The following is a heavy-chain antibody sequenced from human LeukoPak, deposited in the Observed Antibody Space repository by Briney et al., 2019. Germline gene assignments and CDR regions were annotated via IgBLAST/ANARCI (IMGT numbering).Heavy chain of an antibody. D-gene: IGHD1-26*01. CDR1: GFTVSSNY. V-gene: IGHV3-53*01. CDR3: ARVGQYSGSYNSH. Sequence: GGSLRLSCAASGFTVSSNYMSWVRQAPGKGLEWVSVIYTGGSTYYADSVKGRFTISRDNARNSLFLQMDSLRAEDTAVYYCARVGQYSGSYNSHWGQGTLVTVSS. J-gene: IGHJ4*02. CDR2: IYTGGST.